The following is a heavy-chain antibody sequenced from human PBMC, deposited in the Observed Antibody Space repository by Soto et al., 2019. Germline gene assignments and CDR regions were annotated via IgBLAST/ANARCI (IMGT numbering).Heavy chain of an antibody. CDR3: ARCSGSRWYPLDF. CDR1: GGSISSYY. CDR2: IYYSGST. Sequence: SETLSLTCTVSGGSISSYYWSWIRQPPGKGLEWIGYIYYSGSTNYNPSLKSRITISVDTSKNQFSLRLSSVTAADTAVYYCARCSGSRWYPLDFWGQGTLVTVSS. V-gene: IGHV4-59*04. D-gene: IGHD3-10*02. J-gene: IGHJ4*02.